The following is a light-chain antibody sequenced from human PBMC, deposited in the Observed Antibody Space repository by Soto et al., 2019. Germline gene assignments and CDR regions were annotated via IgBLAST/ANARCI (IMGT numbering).Light chain of an antibody. J-gene: IGKJ4*01. Sequence: EIVLTQSPATLSFSPGERATLSCRASQSVSTYFAWYQQKPGQAPRLLIYDASNRATGIPARFSGSGSGTDFTLTISSLQAEDVAVFYCQQYYSTPLTFGGGTKVDI. CDR2: DAS. V-gene: IGKV3-11*01. CDR3: QQYYSTPLT. CDR1: QSVSTY.